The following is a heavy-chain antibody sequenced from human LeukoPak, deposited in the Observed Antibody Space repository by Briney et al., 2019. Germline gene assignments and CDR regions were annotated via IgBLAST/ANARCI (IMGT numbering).Heavy chain of an antibody. CDR1: GFTFSTYG. D-gene: IGHD2-21*02. CDR2: LRYDGSNK. Sequence: GGSLRLSCVASGFTFSTYGMHWVRQAPGKGLEWVAFLRYDGSNKFYADSVKGRFTISRDNSKNTLYLQINSLRAEDTAVYYCAKSAVRGLPVLGNWGQGTLVTVSS. CDR3: AKSAVRGLPVLGN. V-gene: IGHV3-30*02. J-gene: IGHJ4*02.